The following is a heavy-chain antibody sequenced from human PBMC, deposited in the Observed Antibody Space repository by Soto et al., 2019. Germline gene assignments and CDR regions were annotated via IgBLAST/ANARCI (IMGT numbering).Heavy chain of an antibody. D-gene: IGHD2-2*01. CDR2: INDDGIST. CDR3: FRGYCSTQFDR. CDR1: GFTFSMYW. Sequence: GGSLRLSCAASGFTFSMYWMHWVRQVPGKGPEWVSRINDDGISTNYADSVKGRFTISRDNAKNTLYLQMNSLRAEDTAVYYCFRGYCSTQFDRWGQGNLVTVSS. V-gene: IGHV3-74*01. J-gene: IGHJ5*02.